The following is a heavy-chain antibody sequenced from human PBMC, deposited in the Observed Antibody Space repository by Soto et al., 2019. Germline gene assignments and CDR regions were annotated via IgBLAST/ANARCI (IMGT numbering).Heavy chain of an antibody. J-gene: IGHJ6*02. Sequence: QVQMVASGGGVVQPGRSLRLSCAASGFTFRSYGMHCVRRAPGKGLGWVAVTSYDGSNKYYADSVKGRFTISRDNSKNTLYLKMNSLRAEDTAVYYCAKDRRPNYYYGMDVWGQGTTVTVSS. V-gene: IGHV3-30*18. CDR3: AKDRRPNYYYGMDV. CDR2: TSYDGSNK. D-gene: IGHD6-25*01. CDR1: GFTFRSYG.